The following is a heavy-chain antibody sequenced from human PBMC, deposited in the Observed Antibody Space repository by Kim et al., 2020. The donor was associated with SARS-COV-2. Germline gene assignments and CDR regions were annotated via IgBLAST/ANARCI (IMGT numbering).Heavy chain of an antibody. CDR3: ARLEVFHLYYYYGMDV. CDR2: INHSGST. J-gene: IGHJ6*02. CDR1: GGSFSGYY. Sequence: SETLSLTCAVYGGSFSGYYWSWIRQPPGKGLEWIGEINHSGSTNYNPSLKSRVTISVDTSKNQFSLKLSSVTAADTAVYYCARLEVFHLYYYYGMDVWGQGTTVTVSS. V-gene: IGHV4-34*01. D-gene: IGHD3-10*02.